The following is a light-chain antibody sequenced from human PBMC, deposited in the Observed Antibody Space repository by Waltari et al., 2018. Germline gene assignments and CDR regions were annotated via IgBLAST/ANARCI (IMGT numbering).Light chain of an antibody. V-gene: IGKV3-11*01. Sequence: IVLTQSPATLSLSPGGSATLSCRASQSVITFLTWYQQKPGQAPRLLICDTSKRATGIPARLSGAGSGTDFTLTINSLEPEDFAIYYCQQRSAWPRTFGQGTKLEFK. CDR2: DTS. CDR1: QSVITF. J-gene: IGKJ2*01. CDR3: QQRSAWPRT.